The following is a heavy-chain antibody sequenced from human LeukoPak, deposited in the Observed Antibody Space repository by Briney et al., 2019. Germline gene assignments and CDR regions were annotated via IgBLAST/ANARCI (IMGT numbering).Heavy chain of an antibody. V-gene: IGHV3-74*01. D-gene: IGHD2-2*01. J-gene: IGHJ6*02. CDR3: ARDLKYCSTTNCFVYYDYGMDV. CDR2: VNSDGSST. CDR1: GFTFSSYW. Sequence: GGSLRLSCAVSGFTFSSYWMHWVRQSPGKGLVWVSRVNSDGSSTRYADSVKGQFTSSRDNAKNTLYLQMNSLRAEDTAVYYCARDLKYCSTTNCFVYYDYGMDVWGQGTTVTVSS.